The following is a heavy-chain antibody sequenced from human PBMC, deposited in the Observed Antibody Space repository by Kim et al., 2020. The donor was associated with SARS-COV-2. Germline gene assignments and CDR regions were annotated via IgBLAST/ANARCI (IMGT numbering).Heavy chain of an antibody. D-gene: IGHD3-16*01. CDR3: VRDIGGTTGCY. CDR2: SKNKANSYST. V-gene: IGHV3-72*01. CDR1: GFTLSDQY. Sequence: GGSLRLSCAASGFTLSDQYMDWVRQAPGKGLEWIGRSKNKANSYSTEYAASVKGRIAISRDDSENSLYLQVNSLKSEDTVVYYCVRDIGGTTGCYWGQGTLVTVSS. J-gene: IGHJ4*02.